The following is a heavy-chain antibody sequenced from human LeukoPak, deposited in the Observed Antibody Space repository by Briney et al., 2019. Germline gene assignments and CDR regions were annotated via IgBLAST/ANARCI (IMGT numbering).Heavy chain of an antibody. CDR1: GFTVSSNY. V-gene: IGHV3-53*01. D-gene: IGHD3-10*01. Sequence: GGSLRLSCAASGFTVSSNYMSWVRQAPGKGLEWVSVIYSGGSTYYADSVKGRFTISRDNAKNSLYLQMNSLRAEDTAVYYCARVGYYGSGSYLFPMDVWGKGTTVTISS. CDR3: ARVGYYGSGSYLFPMDV. CDR2: IYSGGST. J-gene: IGHJ6*04.